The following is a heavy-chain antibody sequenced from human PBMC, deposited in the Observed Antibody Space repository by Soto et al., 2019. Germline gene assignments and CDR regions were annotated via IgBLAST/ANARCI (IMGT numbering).Heavy chain of an antibody. CDR3: ARWGRGGPIAVDAFDL. D-gene: IGHD2-21*01. CDR2: IHPNSGAT. J-gene: IGHJ3*01. CDR1: GYTFTGYF. V-gene: IGHV1-2*02. Sequence: QVQLVQSGAEVKKPGASVKVSCKASGYTFTGYFMHWVRQAPGQGLEWMGWIHPNSGATNYVQKFQGRVTMTRDTSIITSYMELSRLRSDDTAVYYCARWGRGGPIAVDAFDLWGQGTMVTVAS.